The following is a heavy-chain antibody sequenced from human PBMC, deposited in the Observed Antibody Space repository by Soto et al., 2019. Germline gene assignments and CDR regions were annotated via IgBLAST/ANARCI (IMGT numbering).Heavy chain of an antibody. Sequence: GGSLRLSCAASGFTFSSYWMSWVRQAPGKGLEWVANIKQDGSEKYYMDSVKGRFTISRDNAKNSLYLQMNSLRAEDTAVYYCARELLAGPPIRSSGFDYWGQGTLVTVSS. D-gene: IGHD3-10*01. J-gene: IGHJ4*02. CDR2: IKQDGSEK. CDR1: GFTFSSYW. V-gene: IGHV3-7*01. CDR3: ARELLAGPPIRSSGFDY.